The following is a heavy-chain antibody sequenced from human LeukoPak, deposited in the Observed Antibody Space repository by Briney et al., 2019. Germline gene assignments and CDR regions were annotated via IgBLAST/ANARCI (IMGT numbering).Heavy chain of an antibody. CDR1: GGSISSHY. CDR2: IYYSGST. D-gene: IGHD6-6*01. Sequence: SETLSLTCTVSGGSISSHYWSWIRQPPGKGLEWIGYIYYSGSTNYNPSLKSRVTISVDTSKNQSSLKLSSVTAADTAVYYCARVLAALDYFDYWGQGTLVTVSS. J-gene: IGHJ4*02. CDR3: ARVLAALDYFDY. V-gene: IGHV4-59*11.